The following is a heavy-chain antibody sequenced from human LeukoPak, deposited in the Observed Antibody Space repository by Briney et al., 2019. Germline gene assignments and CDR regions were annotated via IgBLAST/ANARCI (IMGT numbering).Heavy chain of an antibody. CDR1: GGSISSYY. D-gene: IGHD2-2*01. V-gene: IGHV4-4*07. J-gene: IGHJ6*03. Sequence: SETLSLTCTVSGGSISSYYWSWIRQPAGKGLEWIGRTYTSGSTNYNPSLKSRVTMSVDTSKNQFSLKLSSVTAADTAVYYCAREGCSSTSCYVPYYYYYMDVWGKGTTVTISS. CDR2: TYTSGST. CDR3: AREGCSSTSCYVPYYYYYMDV.